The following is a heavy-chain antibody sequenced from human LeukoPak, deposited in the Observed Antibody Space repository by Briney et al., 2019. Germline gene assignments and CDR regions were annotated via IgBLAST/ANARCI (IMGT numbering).Heavy chain of an antibody. CDR1: GHTLRDVA. CDR3: STETAGNY. Sequence: ASVKVSCKAFGHTLRDVAIHWVRQAPGKGLEWMGGYDPEDDERIYSEKFLGRVTLTEDTSTDTAYMELTSLRSDDTAVDYCSTETAGNYWGQGTLVTVSS. J-gene: IGHJ4*02. CDR2: YDPEDDER. V-gene: IGHV1-24*01. D-gene: IGHD3-10*01.